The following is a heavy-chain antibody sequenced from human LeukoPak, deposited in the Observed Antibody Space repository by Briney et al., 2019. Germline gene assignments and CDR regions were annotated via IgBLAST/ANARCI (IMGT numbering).Heavy chain of an antibody. D-gene: IGHD6-13*01. CDR2: SCWIIVRI. CDR3: AKDLYSSSWYLFDY. J-gene: IGHJ4*02. Sequence: SLRLSCAASGFTFDDYAMHWVRQAPGKGLEWVSGSCWIIVRIDYADTLKGRFTISRDNAKRSLYMQMNSLRAEDTALYYCAKDLYSSSWYLFDYWGQGTLVTVSS. CDR1: GFTFDDYA. V-gene: IGHV3-9*01.